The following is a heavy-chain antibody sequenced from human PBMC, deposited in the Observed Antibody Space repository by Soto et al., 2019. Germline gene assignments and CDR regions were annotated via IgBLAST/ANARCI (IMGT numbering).Heavy chain of an antibody. V-gene: IGHV4-59*01. CDR3: AGGYEGDFWSGLVLNDY. Sequence: SETLSLTCTVSGGSISSYYWSWIRQPPGKGLEWIGYIYYSGSTNYNPSLKSRVTISVDTSKNQFSLKLSSVTAADTAVYYCAGGYEGDFWSGLVLNDYWGQGTLVTVSS. CDR2: IYYSGST. D-gene: IGHD3-3*01. CDR1: GGSISSYY. J-gene: IGHJ4*02.